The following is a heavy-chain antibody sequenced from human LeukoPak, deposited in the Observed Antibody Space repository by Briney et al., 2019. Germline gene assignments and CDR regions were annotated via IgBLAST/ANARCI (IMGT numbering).Heavy chain of an antibody. Sequence: SETLSLTCTVSGGSIGGYYWSWIRQPPGKGLEWIGYIYHSGSTNYNPSLKSRVTISVDTSKNQFSLELHSVTAADTAIYFCARGPGGSRVLSNYWGQGTLVTVSS. V-gene: IGHV4-59*01. J-gene: IGHJ4*02. CDR1: GGSIGGYY. CDR3: ARGPGGSRVLSNY. CDR2: IYHSGST. D-gene: IGHD1-1*01.